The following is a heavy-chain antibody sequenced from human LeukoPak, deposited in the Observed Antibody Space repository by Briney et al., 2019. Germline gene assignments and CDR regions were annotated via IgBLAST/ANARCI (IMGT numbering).Heavy chain of an antibody. CDR1: GYTFTSYY. CDR3: ARGAYGSGSYYNVWYFDL. J-gene: IGHJ2*01. CDR2: INPNTGGT. V-gene: IGHV1-2*02. D-gene: IGHD3-10*01. Sequence: ASVKVSCKPSGYTFTSYYMHWVRQAPGQGLEWMGRINPNTGGTNYAQKFQGRVTMTRDTSISTASMELSRLRSDDTAIYYCARGAYGSGSYYNVWYFDLWGRGTL.